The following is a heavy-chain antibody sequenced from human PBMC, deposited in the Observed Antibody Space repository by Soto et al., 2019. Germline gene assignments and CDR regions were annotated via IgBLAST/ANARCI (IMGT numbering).Heavy chain of an antibody. J-gene: IGHJ4*02. Sequence: EVQLLESGGGLVQPGGSLRLSCAASGFTFSSYAMSWVRQAPGKGLEWVSAISGSGGSTYYADSVKGRFTISRDNSKYTLYLQMNSLRAEDTAVYYCAKGSRIAVAGRGLDYWGQGTLVTVSS. CDR3: AKGSRIAVAGRGLDY. CDR1: GFTFSSYA. D-gene: IGHD6-19*01. V-gene: IGHV3-23*01. CDR2: ISGSGGST.